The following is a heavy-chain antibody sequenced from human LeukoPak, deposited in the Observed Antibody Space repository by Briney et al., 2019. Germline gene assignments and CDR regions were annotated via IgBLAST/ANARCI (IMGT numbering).Heavy chain of an antibody. CDR3: ARVFDGSSNYFDR. CDR2: IWYDGSNK. V-gene: IGHV3-33*01. J-gene: IGHJ4*02. CDR1: GFTFSTYG. D-gene: IGHD5-24*01. Sequence: PGRSLTLSCAASGFTFSTYGMHWVRQGPGKGLEWVAIIWYDGSNKYYADSVKGRFTISRDNSKNTLYLQMNSLRAEDTAVYYCARVFDGSSNYFDRWGPGTLVTVSS.